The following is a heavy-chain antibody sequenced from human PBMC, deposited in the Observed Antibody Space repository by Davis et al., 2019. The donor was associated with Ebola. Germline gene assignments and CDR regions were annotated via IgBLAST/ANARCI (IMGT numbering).Heavy chain of an antibody. CDR3: TRFSRGDLENY. D-gene: IGHD1-1*01. V-gene: IGHV3-7*01. Sequence: GESLKISCAGSGFTFSDYYMDWVRQAPGKGLEWVANIRQDGSDRQYVGSVEGRFTISRDNAKNSLYLQMNSLRVEDTGVYYCTRFSRGDLENYWGQGTLVTVSS. CDR2: IRQDGSDR. CDR1: GFTFSDYY. J-gene: IGHJ4*02.